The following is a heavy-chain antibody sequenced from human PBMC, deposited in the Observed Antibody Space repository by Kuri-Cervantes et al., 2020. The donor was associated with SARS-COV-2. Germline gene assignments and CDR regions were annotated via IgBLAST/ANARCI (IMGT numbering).Heavy chain of an antibody. Sequence: ASVKVSCKASGYTFTGYYMHWVRQAPGQGLEWMGWINPDTGGTNCAPKFQGRVTMTRDTSITTAYMELSRLRSDDTAMYYCTSHHYDSNSSPVFDVWGQGTMVTVSS. CDR3: TSHHYDSNSSPVFDV. D-gene: IGHD3-22*01. J-gene: IGHJ3*01. CDR2: INPDTGGT. CDR1: GYTFTGYY. V-gene: IGHV1-2*02.